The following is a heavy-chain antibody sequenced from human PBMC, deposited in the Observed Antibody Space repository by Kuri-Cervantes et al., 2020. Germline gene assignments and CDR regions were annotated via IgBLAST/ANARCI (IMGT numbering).Heavy chain of an antibody. CDR2: IYYSGKT. J-gene: IGHJ4*02. V-gene: IGHV4-39*07. Sequence: GSLRLSCTVSGGSISSGSYYWGWIRQPPGKGLEWIGSIYYSGKTYYNPSLKSRVTISVDTSKNQFSLKLSSVTAADTAVYYCARGKRYNWNYGGSFDYWGQGTLVTVSS. D-gene: IGHD1-7*01. CDR1: GGSISSGSYY. CDR3: ARGKRYNWNYGGSFDY.